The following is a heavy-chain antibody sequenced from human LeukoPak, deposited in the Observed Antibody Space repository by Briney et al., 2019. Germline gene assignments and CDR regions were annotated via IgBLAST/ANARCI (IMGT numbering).Heavy chain of an antibody. CDR3: ARDFGSSNDFDY. Sequence: GGSLRLSCAASGLTFSSYGMHWVRQARGKGLEWVAFIRYDGSNKYYADSVKGRFTISRDNSKNTLYLQMNSLRAEDTAVYYCARDFGSSNDFDYWGQGTLVTVSS. CDR1: GLTFSSYG. D-gene: IGHD3-10*01. V-gene: IGHV3-30*02. J-gene: IGHJ4*02. CDR2: IRYDGSNK.